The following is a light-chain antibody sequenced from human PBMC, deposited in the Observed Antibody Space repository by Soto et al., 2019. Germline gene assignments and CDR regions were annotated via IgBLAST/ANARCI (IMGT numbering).Light chain of an antibody. J-gene: IGKJ1*01. Sequence: DVVMTQSPLSLPVTLGQPASISCRSSQSLIHSDGSTYLNWFQQRPGQSPRRLIYEVSDRDSGVPDRFSGSGSGTDFTLKISRVEAEDVGVYYCMQGTLWPWTFGQGTEVEIK. V-gene: IGKV2-30*02. CDR2: EVS. CDR1: QSLIHSDGSTY. CDR3: MQGTLWPWT.